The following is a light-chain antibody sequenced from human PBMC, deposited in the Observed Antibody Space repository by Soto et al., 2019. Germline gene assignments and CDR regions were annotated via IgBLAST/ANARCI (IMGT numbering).Light chain of an antibody. J-gene: IGLJ2*01. CDR1: SSDVGGYNF. Sequence: QSVLTQPASVSGSPGQSITISCTGTSSDVGGYNFVSWYQQHPGKVPKVMIYDVSKRPSGVSNRFSGSKSGNTASLTISGLQVEDEADYYCSSYRSGSPRVVFGGGTQLTVL. CDR2: DVS. CDR3: SSYRSGSPRVV. V-gene: IGLV2-14*03.